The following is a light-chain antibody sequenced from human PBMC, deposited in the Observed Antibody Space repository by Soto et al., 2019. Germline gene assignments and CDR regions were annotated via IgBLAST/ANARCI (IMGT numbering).Light chain of an antibody. CDR2: GAS. J-gene: IGKJ4*01. CDR3: QQYGSSPLLT. V-gene: IGKV3-20*01. CDR1: QSVSSSY. Sequence: EIVLTQSPGTLSLSPGERATLSCRASQSVSSSYLAWYQQKPGQAPRLLIYGASSRATGIPDRFSGSGYGTDFTLTISRLEPEDFAVYYCQQYGSSPLLTFGGGTKVDIK.